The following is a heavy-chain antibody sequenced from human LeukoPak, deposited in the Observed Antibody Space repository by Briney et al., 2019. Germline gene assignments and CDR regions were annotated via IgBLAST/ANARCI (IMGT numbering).Heavy chain of an antibody. CDR3: ARLGDIAAAGTRSDYFDY. D-gene: IGHD6-13*01. CDR1: GYSISSGYY. CDR2: IYHSGST. J-gene: IGHJ4*02. V-gene: IGHV4-38-2*01. Sequence: SETLSLTCAVSGYSISSGYYWGWIRQPPGKGLGWIGSIYHSGSTYYNPSLKSRVTISVDTSKNQFSLKLSSVTAADTAVYYCARLGDIAAAGTRSDYFDYWGQGTLVTVSS.